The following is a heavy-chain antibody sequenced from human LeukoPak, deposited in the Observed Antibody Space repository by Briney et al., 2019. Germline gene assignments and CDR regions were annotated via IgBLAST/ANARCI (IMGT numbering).Heavy chain of an antibody. V-gene: IGHV1-2*02. CDR3: ARGDYDILTGYLADY. Sequence: ASVKVSCKASGYTFTAYYMHWVRQAPGQGLEWMGWIHPNSGGTNYAQKFQGRVSMTRDTSISTAYMELSSLRSDDTAVYYCARGDYDILTGYLADYWGQGTLVTVSS. J-gene: IGHJ4*02. D-gene: IGHD3-9*01. CDR2: IHPNSGGT. CDR1: GYTFTAYY.